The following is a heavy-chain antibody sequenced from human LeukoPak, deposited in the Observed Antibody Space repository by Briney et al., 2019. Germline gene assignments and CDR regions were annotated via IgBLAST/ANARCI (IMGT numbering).Heavy chain of an antibody. V-gene: IGHV4-34*01. J-gene: IGHJ4*02. CDR1: GGSFSGYY. CDR2: INHSGST. D-gene: IGHD3-16*01. CDR3: AREGASEAFDY. Sequence: SETLSLTCAVYGGSFSGYYWSWIRQPPGEGLEWIGEINHSGSTNYNPSLKSRVTISVDTSKNQFSLKLSSVTAADTAVYYCAREGASEAFDYWGQGTLVTVSS.